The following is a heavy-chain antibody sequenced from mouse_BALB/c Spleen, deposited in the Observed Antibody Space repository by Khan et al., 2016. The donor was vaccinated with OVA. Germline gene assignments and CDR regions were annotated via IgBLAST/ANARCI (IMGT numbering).Heavy chain of an antibody. Sequence: EVQLQESGAELVRPGALVKLSCKASGFNIKDYYIPWVKQRPEQGLEWIGWIDPENGHTIYDPKFQGKASITADTSSNTAYLQLSSLTSDDTAVYYCANRGDGTYWFAYGGQGTLVTVSA. V-gene: IGHV14-1*02. CDR3: ANRGDGTYWFAY. CDR2: IDPENGHT. D-gene: IGHD2-1*01. CDR1: GFNIKDYY. J-gene: IGHJ3*01.